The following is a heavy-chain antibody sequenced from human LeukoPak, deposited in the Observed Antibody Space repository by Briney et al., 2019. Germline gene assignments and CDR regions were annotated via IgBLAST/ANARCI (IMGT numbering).Heavy chain of an antibody. CDR1: GYTFTSYG. V-gene: IGHV1-18*01. CDR3: AREAYYDSSGYYLVDY. Sequence: AASVKVSCKASGYTFTSYGISWVRQAPGQGLEWVGWISAYNGNTNYAQKLQGRVTMTTDTSTSTAYMELRSLRSDDTAVYYCAREAYYDSSGYYLVDYGGQGTLVTVSS. J-gene: IGHJ4*02. D-gene: IGHD3-22*01. CDR2: ISAYNGNT.